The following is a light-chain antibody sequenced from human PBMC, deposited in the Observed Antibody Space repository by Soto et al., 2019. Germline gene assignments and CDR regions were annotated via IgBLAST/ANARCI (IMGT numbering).Light chain of an antibody. Sequence: QSVLTQPPSVSGAPGQRVTISCTGTSSNIGAGQDVHWYRQLPGAAPKFLVSDSNNRASGVPDRFSVSKSGTSASLAITGLQAEDEADYYCQSYDSSLSGYVFGTGTKVTVL. J-gene: IGLJ1*01. CDR3: QSYDSSLSGYV. CDR2: DSN. CDR1: SSNIGAGQD. V-gene: IGLV1-40*01.